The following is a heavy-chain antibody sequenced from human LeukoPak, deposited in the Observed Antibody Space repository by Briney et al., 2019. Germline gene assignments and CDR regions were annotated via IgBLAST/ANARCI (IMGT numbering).Heavy chain of an antibody. J-gene: IGHJ4*02. CDR3: AKDGSHDYGDYGPFDY. D-gene: IGHD4-17*01. CDR1: GFTFSDYY. CDR2: ISSSGSTI. Sequence: GGSLRLSCAASGFTFSDYYMSWIRQAPGKGLEWVSYISSSGSTIYYADSVKGRFTISRDNAKNSLYLQMNSLRAEDTAVYYCAKDGSHDYGDYGPFDYWGQGTLVTVSS. V-gene: IGHV3-11*01.